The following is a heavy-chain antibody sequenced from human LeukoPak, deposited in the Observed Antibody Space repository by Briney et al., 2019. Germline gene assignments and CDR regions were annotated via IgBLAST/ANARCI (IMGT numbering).Heavy chain of an antibody. D-gene: IGHD1-20*01. CDR2: IYHSGST. Sequence: PSETLSLTCTVSGYSISSGYYWGGIRAPPGKGLEWIGKIYHSGSTYYKRSLKRGDTISLDTSKNQCSLKLSSVTAADTAIYYCARDDITGTGVDYWGQGTLVTVSS. CDR3: ARDDITGTGVDY. CDR1: GYSISSGYY. V-gene: IGHV4-38-2*02. J-gene: IGHJ4*02.